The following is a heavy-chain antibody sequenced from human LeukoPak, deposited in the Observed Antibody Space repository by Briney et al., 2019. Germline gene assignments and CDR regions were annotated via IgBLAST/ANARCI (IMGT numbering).Heavy chain of an antibody. V-gene: IGHV4-34*01. CDR3: ARGPRRGYSYGWRYYGMDV. CDR2: INDSGGT. CDR1: GGSFSGYY. J-gene: IGHJ6*02. Sequence: SETLSLTCAVHGGSFSGYYWSWIRPPPGKGLELIGEINDSGGTNYNPSLKSRVTISVDTSKNQFSLMLTSVTAADAAVYWCARGPRRGYSYGWRYYGMDVWGQGTTVTVSS. D-gene: IGHD5-18*01.